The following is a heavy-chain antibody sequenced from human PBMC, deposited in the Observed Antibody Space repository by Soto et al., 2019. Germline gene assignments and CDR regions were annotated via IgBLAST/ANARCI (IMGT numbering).Heavy chain of an antibody. CDR3: XRDMRHXXASGRLDY. J-gene: IGHJ4*02. CDR1: GFTFSDFP. Sequence: QVELVESGGGVVQPGASLRLSCVASGFTFSDFPLHWVRRAPGXXLEWVAVISYDGNDESYSDSVKGRFTISRDNSKTTVYLQMNSLRADDMAVYHCXRDMRHXXASGRLDYLGQGTLVTVSS. V-gene: IGHV3-30-3*01. CDR2: ISYDGNDE. D-gene: IGHD3-10*01.